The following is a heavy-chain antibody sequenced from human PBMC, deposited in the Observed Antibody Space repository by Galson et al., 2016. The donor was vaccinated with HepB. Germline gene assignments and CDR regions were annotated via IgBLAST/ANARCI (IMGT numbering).Heavy chain of an antibody. J-gene: IGHJ4*02. Sequence: SLRLSCAASGFTVSSTSMSWVRQAPGKGLEWVSIIYSGGSTFYTDSVKGRFTISRDTSKNTLYLQMNSLRAEDTAVYYCAIDLNTFGAAGYWGQGTLVTVSS. CDR1: GFTVSSTS. D-gene: IGHD3-16*01. CDR2: IYSGGST. CDR3: AIDLNTFGAAGY. V-gene: IGHV3-53*01.